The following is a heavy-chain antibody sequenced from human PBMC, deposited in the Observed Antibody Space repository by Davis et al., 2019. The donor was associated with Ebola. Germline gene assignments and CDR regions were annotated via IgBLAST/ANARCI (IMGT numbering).Heavy chain of an antibody. V-gene: IGHV3-48*04. D-gene: IGHD5-12*01. J-gene: IGHJ3*02. CDR1: GFTFRSYS. CDR3: ARWTATDRAFDI. Sequence: GESLKISCAASGFTFRSYSMNWVRQAPGKGLEWVSYISSSGSTIYYADSVKGRFTISRDNAKNSLYLQMNSLRAEDTAVYYCARWTATDRAFDIWGQGTMVTVSS. CDR2: ISSSGSTI.